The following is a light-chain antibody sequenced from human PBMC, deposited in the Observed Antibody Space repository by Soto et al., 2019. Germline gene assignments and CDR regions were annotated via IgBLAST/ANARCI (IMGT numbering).Light chain of an antibody. CDR3: QKYGNSPWT. J-gene: IGKJ1*01. Sequence: EIVLPQSPGTLSVSPVQRDTLSCSSSQSVSSSSLVWYQQKPGQAPRLLIFAASSRAPGIPARFSGSGSGTDFTLTISRLEPEDFAVYYCQKYGNSPWTCGQGTKV. CDR1: QSVSSSS. V-gene: IGKV3-20*01. CDR2: AAS.